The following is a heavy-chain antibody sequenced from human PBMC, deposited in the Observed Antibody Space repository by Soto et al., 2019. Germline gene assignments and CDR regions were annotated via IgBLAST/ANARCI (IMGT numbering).Heavy chain of an antibody. J-gene: IGHJ4*02. D-gene: IGHD6-13*01. V-gene: IGHV1-2*04. CDR3: ARVLGPPYSSSWYYFDY. Sequence: ASVKVSCKASGYTFTGYYMHRVRQAPGQRLEWMGWINPNSGGTNYAQKFQGWVTMTRDTSISTAYMELSRLRSDDTAVYYCARVLGPPYSSSWYYFDYWGQGTLVTVSS. CDR2: INPNSGGT. CDR1: GYTFTGYY.